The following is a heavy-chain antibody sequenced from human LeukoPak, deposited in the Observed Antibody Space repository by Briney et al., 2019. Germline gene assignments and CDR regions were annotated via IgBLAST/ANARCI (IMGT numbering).Heavy chain of an antibody. D-gene: IGHD2/OR15-2a*01. CDR3: ASKVQYSFDY. V-gene: IGHV3-74*01. CDR2: INPDGSST. Sequence: GGSPRLSCAASGFTFSNYWMHWVRQAPGKGLVWVSRINPDGSSTNYADSVKGRFTISRDNAKNTLYLQMNSLRGEDTAIYYCASKVQYSFDYWGQGTLATVSS. J-gene: IGHJ4*02. CDR1: GFTFSNYW.